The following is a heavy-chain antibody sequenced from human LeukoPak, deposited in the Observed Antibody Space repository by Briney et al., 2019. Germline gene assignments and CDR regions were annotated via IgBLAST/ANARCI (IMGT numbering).Heavy chain of an antibody. CDR1: GGSFSDCY. Sequence: SETLSLTCAVYGGSFSDCYWSWIRQPPGKGLEWIGETNHSGSTNYNPSLKSRVTISVDTSKNQFSLKLSSVTAADTAVYYCARSIGGVWGSYRQPDYWGQGTLVTVSS. D-gene: IGHD3-16*02. CDR3: ARSIGGVWGSYRQPDY. CDR2: TNHSGST. V-gene: IGHV4-34*01. J-gene: IGHJ4*02.